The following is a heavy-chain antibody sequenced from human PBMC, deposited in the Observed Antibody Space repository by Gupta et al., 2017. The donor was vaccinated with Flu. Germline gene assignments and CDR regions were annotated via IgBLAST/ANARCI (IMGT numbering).Heavy chain of an antibody. D-gene: IGHD3-22*01. J-gene: IGHJ4*02. CDR2: ISGSGTTT. V-gene: IGHV3-48*04. CDR1: YG. Sequence: YGMNWGGQIPGKGLEWVSYISGSGTTTHYADSVKGRFTISRDNAKNSLYLQMNNLRAEDTAVYYCTSYYYDNDDAHFWGQGTLVTVSS. CDR3: TSYYYDNDDAHF.